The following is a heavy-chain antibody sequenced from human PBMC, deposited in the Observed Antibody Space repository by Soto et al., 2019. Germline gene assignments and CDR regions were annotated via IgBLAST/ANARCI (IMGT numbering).Heavy chain of an antibody. CDR1: GFRFSSYA. Sequence: GGSLRLSCAAPGFRFSSYAMSWVRQAPGQGPEWLSVISASGGSAYYADSVRGRFTISRDNSKNTLYLQMKSLGAEDTAVYYCASSSALWHGMDAWGQGTTVTVSS. CDR3: ASSSALWHGMDA. V-gene: IGHV3-23*01. D-gene: IGHD6-6*01. J-gene: IGHJ6*02. CDR2: ISASGGSA.